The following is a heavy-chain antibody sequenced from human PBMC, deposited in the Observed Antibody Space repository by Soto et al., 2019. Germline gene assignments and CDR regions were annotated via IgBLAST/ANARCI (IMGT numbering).Heavy chain of an antibody. V-gene: IGHV1-69*02. CDR3: ARGLRGYSYGYGY. CDR1: GGTFSSYT. D-gene: IGHD5-18*01. Sequence: SVKVSCKASGGTFSSYTISWVRQAPGQGLEWMGRIIPILGIANYAQKFQGRVTITADKSTSTAYMELSSLRSEDTAVYYCARGLRGYSYGYGYWGQGTLVTVSS. J-gene: IGHJ4*02. CDR2: IIPILGIA.